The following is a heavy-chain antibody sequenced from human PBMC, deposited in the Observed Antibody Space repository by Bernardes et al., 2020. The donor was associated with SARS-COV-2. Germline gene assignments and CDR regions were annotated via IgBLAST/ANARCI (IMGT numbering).Heavy chain of an antibody. J-gene: IGHJ5*02. V-gene: IGHV3-7*03. CDR2: IKQDGSEK. CDR1: GFTFSSYG. Sequence: GGSLRLSCAASGFTFSSYGISWVRQAPGKGLEWVANIKQDGSEKYYVDSVKGRFSISRDNAKNSLYQQMNSLRAEDTAVYYCARAAGGSDFWGGYKDNWFDPWGQGTLVTVSS. D-gene: IGHD3-3*01. CDR3: ARAAGGSDFWGGYKDNWFDP.